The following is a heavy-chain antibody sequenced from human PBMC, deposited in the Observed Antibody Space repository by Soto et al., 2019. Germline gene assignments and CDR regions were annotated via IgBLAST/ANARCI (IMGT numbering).Heavy chain of an antibody. CDR1: GGSFSGYY. V-gene: IGHV4-34*01. D-gene: IGHD3-22*01. J-gene: IGHJ5*02. CDR3: ARGVGGDSSGYSGGSWFAP. CDR2: INHSGST. Sequence: QVQLQQWGAGLWKPSDTLSLTCAVYGGSFSGYYWSWIRQPPGKGLAWIGEINHSGSTNYNPSLKSRVTISVDTSKIQFSLKLSCVTAADTAVYYCARGVGGDSSGYSGGSWFAPWGQGTLVTVSS.